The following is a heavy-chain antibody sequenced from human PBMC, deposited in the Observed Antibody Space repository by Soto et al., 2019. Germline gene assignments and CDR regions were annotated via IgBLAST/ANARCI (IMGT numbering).Heavy chain of an antibody. CDR1: GGTFSSYA. CDR2: IIPIFSTA. Sequence: QVQLVQSGAEVKKPGSSVKVSCKASGGTFSSYAISWVRQAPGQGLEWMGGIIPIFSTANFAQKFQDRVTIXXDXATXTAYLELSSLRSEDTAVYYCARAVAIATIGTGFDPWGQGTLVTVSS. J-gene: IGHJ5*02. CDR3: ARAVAIATIGTGFDP. D-gene: IGHD1-1*01. V-gene: IGHV1-69*05.